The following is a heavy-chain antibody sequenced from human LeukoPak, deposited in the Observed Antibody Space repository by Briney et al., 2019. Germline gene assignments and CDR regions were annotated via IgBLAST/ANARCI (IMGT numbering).Heavy chain of an antibody. V-gene: IGHV4-39*01. CDR3: ARRVGPYCSGGSCYWFDP. D-gene: IGHD2-15*01. Sequence: SETLSLTCTVSGGSISSSSYYWGWIRQPPGKGLEWIGSIYYSGSTYYNPSFKSRVTISVDTSKNQFSLKLSSVTAADTAVYYCARRVGPYCSGGSCYWFDPWGQGTLVTVSS. CDR1: GGSISSSSYY. J-gene: IGHJ5*02. CDR2: IYYSGST.